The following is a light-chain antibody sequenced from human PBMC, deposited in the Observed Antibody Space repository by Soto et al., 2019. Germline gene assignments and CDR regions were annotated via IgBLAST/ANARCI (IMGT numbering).Light chain of an antibody. CDR1: QGISSSY. Sequence: EIVLTQSPGTLSLYPGDRATLSCRASQGISSSYLAWYQQKPGQAPRLLIHGASSRATGIPDRFSGSGSGTDFSLTISRLEPEDFAVYYCQQYGNSPLTFGGGTKVEIK. J-gene: IGKJ4*01. CDR3: QQYGNSPLT. CDR2: GAS. V-gene: IGKV3-20*01.